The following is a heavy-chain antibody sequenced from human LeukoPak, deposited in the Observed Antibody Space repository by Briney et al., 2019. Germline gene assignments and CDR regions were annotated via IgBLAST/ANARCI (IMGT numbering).Heavy chain of an antibody. CDR3: ARYYDSSGYRVLWNWFDP. Sequence: GASVKVSCKASGYTFSGHYLHWVRQAPGQRLEWMGWINAGNGNTKYSQKFQGRVTITRDTSASTAYMELSSLRSEDTAVYYCARYYDSSGYRVLWNWFDPWGQGTLVTVSS. CDR2: INAGNGNT. V-gene: IGHV1-3*01. CDR1: GYTFSGHY. D-gene: IGHD3-22*01. J-gene: IGHJ5*02.